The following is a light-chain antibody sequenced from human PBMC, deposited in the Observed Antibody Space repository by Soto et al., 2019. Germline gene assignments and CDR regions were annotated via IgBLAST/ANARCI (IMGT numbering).Light chain of an antibody. V-gene: IGKV3-20*01. J-gene: IGKJ4*01. CDR2: DAS. CDR3: QQFSSYPLT. Sequence: EIVMTQSPATLSVSPGERATLSCRASQSVSRYLAWYQQKPGQAPRLLIYDASSRATGIPDRFSGGGSGTDFTLTISRLEPEDFAVYYCQQFSSYPLTFGGGTKVDIK. CDR1: QSVSRY.